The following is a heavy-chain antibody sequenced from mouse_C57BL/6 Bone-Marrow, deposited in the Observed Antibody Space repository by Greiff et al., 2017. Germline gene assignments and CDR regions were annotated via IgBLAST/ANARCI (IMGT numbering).Heavy chain of an antibody. CDR2: ISSGGSYT. Sequence: EVQLVESGGDLVKPGGSLKLSCAASGFTFSSYGMSWVRQTPDKRLEWVATISSGGSYTYYPDSVKGRFTISRDKAKNTLYLQMSSLMSEDTAMYYCARHGMVTVAWFAYWGQGTLVTVSA. J-gene: IGHJ3*01. CDR3: ARHGMVTVAWFAY. V-gene: IGHV5-6*01. D-gene: IGHD2-3*01. CDR1: GFTFSSYG.